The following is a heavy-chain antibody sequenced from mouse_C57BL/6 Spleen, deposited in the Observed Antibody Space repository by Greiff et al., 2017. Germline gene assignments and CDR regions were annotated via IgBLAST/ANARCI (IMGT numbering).Heavy chain of an antibody. V-gene: IGHV5-6*01. CDR3: ARDYGYDTAWFAY. CDR1: GFTFSSYG. Sequence: EVQGVESGGDLVKPGGSLKLSCAASGFTFSSYGMSWVRQTPDKRLEWVATISSGGSYPYYPDRVKGRFTISRDNAKNTLYLQMSSQKSEDTAMYYCARDYGYDTAWFAYWGQGTLVTVSA. CDR2: ISSGGSYP. D-gene: IGHD2-2*01. J-gene: IGHJ3*01.